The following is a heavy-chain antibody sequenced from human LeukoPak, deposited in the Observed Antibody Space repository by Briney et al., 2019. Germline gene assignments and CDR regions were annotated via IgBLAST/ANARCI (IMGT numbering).Heavy chain of an antibody. CDR2: IIPILGIA. Sequence: ASVKVSCKASGGTFSSYAISWVRQAPGQGLEWMGRIIPILGIANYAQKSQGRVTITADKSTSTAYMELSSLRSEDTAVYYCALQADIVVENWFDPWGQGTLVTVSS. J-gene: IGHJ5*02. CDR3: ALQADIVVENWFDP. CDR1: GGTFSSYA. V-gene: IGHV1-69*04. D-gene: IGHD2-2*01.